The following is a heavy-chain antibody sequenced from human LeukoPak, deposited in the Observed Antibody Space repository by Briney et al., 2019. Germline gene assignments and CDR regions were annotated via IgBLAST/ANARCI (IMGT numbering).Heavy chain of an antibody. CDR1: GFTFSSYA. D-gene: IGHD2-2*01. CDR3: AKLQGDCSSTSCYPGPDAFDI. J-gene: IGHJ3*02. CDR2: ISGSGGST. Sequence: GGSLRLSCAASGFTFSSYAMSWVRQAPGKGLEWVSAISGSGGSTYYADSVKGQFTISRDNSKNTLYLQMNSLRAEDTAVYYCAKLQGDCSSTSCYPGPDAFDIWGQGTMVTVSS. V-gene: IGHV3-23*01.